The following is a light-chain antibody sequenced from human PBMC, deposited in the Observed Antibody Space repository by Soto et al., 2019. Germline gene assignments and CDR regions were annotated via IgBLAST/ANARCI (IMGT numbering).Light chain of an antibody. J-gene: IGKJ4*01. Sequence: EIVLTQSPGTLSLSPGERATLSCRASQSVSSSYLAWYQQKPGQAPRLLIYGASSRGTGIPDRFSGSGSGTDFTLTISRLEPEDFAVYYCQQYGSSTLTFGGGTKVDIK. V-gene: IGKV3-20*01. CDR2: GAS. CDR3: QQYGSSTLT. CDR1: QSVSSSY.